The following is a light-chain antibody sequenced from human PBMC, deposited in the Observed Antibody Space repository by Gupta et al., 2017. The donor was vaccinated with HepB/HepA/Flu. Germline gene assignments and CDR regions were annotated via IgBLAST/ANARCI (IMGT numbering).Light chain of an antibody. Sequence: DIQMTQSPSTMSASVGDRVTITCRASQSINVWLAWYQQKPGKAPKLLIHKASNLQSGVPSRFSGSGSVTEFTLTISSLQPDDFATYYCQQYNSGSMFGQGTKVEIK. CDR1: QSINVW. V-gene: IGKV1-5*03. J-gene: IGKJ1*01. CDR2: KAS. CDR3: QQYNSGSM.